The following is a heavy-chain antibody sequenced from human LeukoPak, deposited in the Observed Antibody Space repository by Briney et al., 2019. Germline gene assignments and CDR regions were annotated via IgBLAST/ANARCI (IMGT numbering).Heavy chain of an antibody. D-gene: IGHD3-10*01. CDR1: GFTFSSYR. CDR3: ARDMLLWFGESAFDI. J-gene: IGHJ3*02. Sequence: GGSLRLSCAASGFTFSSYRMSWVRQAPGKGLEWVANIKQDGSEKYYVDSVKGRFTISRDNAKNSLYLQMNSLRAEDTAVYYCARDMLLWFGESAFDIWGQGTMVTVSS. V-gene: IGHV3-7*01. CDR2: IKQDGSEK.